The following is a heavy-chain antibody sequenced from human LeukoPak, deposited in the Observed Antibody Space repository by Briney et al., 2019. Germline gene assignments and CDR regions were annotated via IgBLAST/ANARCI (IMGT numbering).Heavy chain of an antibody. J-gene: IGHJ4*02. D-gene: IGHD3-22*01. CDR3: ARDDNSGYFYGAGGY. Sequence: ASVKVSCKASGYTFTSYYMHWVRQAPGQGLEWMGIINPSGGSTNYAQKLQGRVTMTRDTSTSTVYMELSSLRSEETAVYYCARDDNSGYFYGAGGYWGQGTLVTVSS. CDR2: INPSGGST. V-gene: IGHV1-46*01. CDR1: GYTFTSYY.